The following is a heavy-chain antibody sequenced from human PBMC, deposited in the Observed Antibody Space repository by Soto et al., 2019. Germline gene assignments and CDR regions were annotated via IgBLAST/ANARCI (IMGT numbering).Heavy chain of an antibody. D-gene: IGHD2-15*01. J-gene: IGHJ4*02. CDR2: INSDGSST. CDR3: VRTSLVVAAATREDY. CDR1: GFTFSSYW. V-gene: IGHV3-74*01. Sequence: EVQLVESGGGLVQPGESLRLSCAASGFTFSSYWMPWVRQAPGKGLAWVSRINSDGSSTSYAGSVKGRFTISRDNAKNTLYLQMNSLRAEDTAVYYCVRTSLVVAAATREDYWGQGTLVTVSS.